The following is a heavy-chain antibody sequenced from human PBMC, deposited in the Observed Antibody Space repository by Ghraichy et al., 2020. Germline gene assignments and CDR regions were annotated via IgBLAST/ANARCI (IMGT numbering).Heavy chain of an antibody. D-gene: IGHD6-13*01. J-gene: IGHJ6*03. CDR1: GGSISSYY. CDR3: ARDRGAAAGNYYYYMDV. CDR2: IYYSGST. V-gene: IGHV4-59*01. Sequence: SETLSLTCTVSGGSISSYYWSWIRQPPGKGLEWIGYIYYSGSTNYNPSLKSRVTISVDTSKNQFSLKLSSVTAADTAVYYCARDRGAAAGNYYYYMDVWGKGTTVTVSS.